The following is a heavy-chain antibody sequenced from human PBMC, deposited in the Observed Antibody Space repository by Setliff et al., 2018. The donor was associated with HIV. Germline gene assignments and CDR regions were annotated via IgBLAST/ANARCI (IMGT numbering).Heavy chain of an antibody. Sequence: SLTCTVSGGSISSSSYYWGWIRQAPGKGLEWIGSIYSRGSTYYNPSLKSRVTISVDTSKNQFSLKLSSVTAADTAVYYCARDRSFSGIAVAPTGLGYWGQGTLVTVSS. D-gene: IGHD6-19*01. CDR3: ARDRSFSGIAVAPTGLGY. CDR1: GGSISSSSYY. CDR2: IYSRGST. V-gene: IGHV4-39*07. J-gene: IGHJ4*02.